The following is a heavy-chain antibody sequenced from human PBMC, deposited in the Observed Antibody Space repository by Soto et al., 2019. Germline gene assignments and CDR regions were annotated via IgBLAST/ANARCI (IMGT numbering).Heavy chain of an antibody. V-gene: IGHV3-21*01. D-gene: IGHD6-19*01. CDR2: ISSSTSYI. CDR1: GFTFSSYS. J-gene: IGHJ6*02. CDR3: ARNVREGYSSGWDYYGMDV. Sequence: EVQLVESGGGLVKPGGSLRLSCAASGFTFSSYSMNWVRQAPGKGLEWVSSISSSTSYIYYADSVPGRFTISRDNSKNSLYLQMNGLRAEDTAVYYCARNVREGYSSGWDYYGMDVWGQGTTVTVSS.